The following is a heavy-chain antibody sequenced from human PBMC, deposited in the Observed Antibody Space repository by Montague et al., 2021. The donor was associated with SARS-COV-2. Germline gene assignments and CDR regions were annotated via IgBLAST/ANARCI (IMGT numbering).Heavy chain of an antibody. Sequence: SETLSLTCTVSGGSISSGSYYWSWIRQPPGKSLEWIGEINHSGSTNYNPSLKSRVTIPVDTSKNQFSLKLSSVTAADTAVYYCTREGYQVLWSDYYYYGMDVWGQGTTVTVSS. J-gene: IGHJ6*02. CDR1: GGSISSGSYY. CDR3: TREGYQVLWSDYYYYGMDV. D-gene: IGHD2-2*01. CDR2: INHSGST. V-gene: IGHV4-39*07.